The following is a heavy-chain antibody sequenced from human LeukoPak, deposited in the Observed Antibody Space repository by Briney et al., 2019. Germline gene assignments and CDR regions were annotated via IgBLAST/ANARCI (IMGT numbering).Heavy chain of an antibody. V-gene: IGHV4-59*01. J-gene: IGHJ4*02. Sequence: SATLSLTCTVSGGSISSYYWSWIRQPPGKGLEWIGYIYYSGSTNYNPSLKSRLTISVDTSKNQFSLKLSSVTAADTAVYYCARGIYCSSTSCYYYFDHWGQGTLVTVSS. CDR2: IYYSGST. CDR3: ARGIYCSSTSCYYYFDH. CDR1: GGSISSYY. D-gene: IGHD2-2*01.